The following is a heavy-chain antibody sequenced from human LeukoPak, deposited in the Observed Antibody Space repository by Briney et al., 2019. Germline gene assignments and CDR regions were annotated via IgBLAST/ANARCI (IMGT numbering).Heavy chain of an antibody. CDR2: ISGSSSYI. J-gene: IGHJ3*02. V-gene: IGHV3-21*01. CDR3: ARDPYSSGWYKDAFDI. Sequence: PGGSLRLSCAASGFTFSSYAIHWVRQAPGKGLEWVSSISGSSSYINYADSVKGRFTISRDNAQNSLFLQLNSLRAEDTAVYYCARDPYSSGWYKDAFDIWGQGTMVTVSS. CDR1: GFTFSSYA. D-gene: IGHD6-19*01.